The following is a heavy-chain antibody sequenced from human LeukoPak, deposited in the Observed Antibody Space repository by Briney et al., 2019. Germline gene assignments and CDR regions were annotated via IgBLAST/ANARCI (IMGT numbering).Heavy chain of an antibody. CDR3: ASTGYSSGWYQTAYYYYMDV. CDR1: GFTFSSYS. CDR2: ISSSSSTI. V-gene: IGHV3-48*01. Sequence: PGGSLRLSCAASGFTFSSYSMNWVRQAPGKGLEWVSYISSSSSTIYYADSVKGRFTISRDNAKNSLYLHMNSLRAEDTAVYYCASTGYSSGWYQTAYYYYMDVWGKGTTVTVS. D-gene: IGHD6-19*01. J-gene: IGHJ6*03.